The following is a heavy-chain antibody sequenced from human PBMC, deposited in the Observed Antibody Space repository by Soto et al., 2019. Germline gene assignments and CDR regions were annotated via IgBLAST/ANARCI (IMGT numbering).Heavy chain of an antibody. Sequence: QVQLQESGPGLVKPSQTLSLTCTVSGGSISSHSNYWSWIRQHPGKGLEWIGYIHYSGSTDYNPSLKSRVTISVDPSQNQFSLKLSSVTAADTAVYYCARAYCSSASCYGYYYFGMDVWGQGTTVTVSS. D-gene: IGHD2-2*01. V-gene: IGHV4-31*03. J-gene: IGHJ6*02. CDR3: ARAYCSSASCYGYYYFGMDV. CDR2: IHYSGST. CDR1: GGSISSHSNY.